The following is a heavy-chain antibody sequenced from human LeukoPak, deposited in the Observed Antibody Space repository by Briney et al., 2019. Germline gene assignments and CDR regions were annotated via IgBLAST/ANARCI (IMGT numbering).Heavy chain of an antibody. D-gene: IGHD2/OR15-2a*01. CDR2: AYYRSKWYN. Sequence: SQTLLLTCAISGDSVSSNSAAWNWIRQSPSRGLEWLGRAYYRSKWYNDYAVSVKSRITINPDTSKNQFSLQLNSMTPEDTAVYYCARVVTSGYYPDAFDIWGQGTMVTVSS. CDR1: GDSVSSNSAA. J-gene: IGHJ3*02. V-gene: IGHV6-1*01. CDR3: ARVVTSGYYPDAFDI.